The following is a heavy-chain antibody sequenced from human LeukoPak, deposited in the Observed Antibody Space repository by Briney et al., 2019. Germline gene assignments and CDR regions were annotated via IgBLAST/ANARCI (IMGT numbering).Heavy chain of an antibody. Sequence: SETLSLTCTVSGGSISSYYWSWIRQLPGKGLEWIGYIYYSGSTNYNPSLKSRVTISVDTSKNQFSLKLSSVTAADTAVYYCARPRGKGAASGYFDYWGQGTLVTVSS. CDR2: IYYSGST. J-gene: IGHJ4*02. D-gene: IGHD6-25*01. CDR1: GGSISSYY. V-gene: IGHV4-59*08. CDR3: ARPRGKGAASGYFDY.